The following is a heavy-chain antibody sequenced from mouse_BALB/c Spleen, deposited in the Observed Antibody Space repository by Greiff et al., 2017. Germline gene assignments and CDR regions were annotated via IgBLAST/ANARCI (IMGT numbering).Heavy chain of an antibody. V-gene: IGHV2-2*02. J-gene: IGHJ4*01. CDR2: IWSGGST. D-gene: IGHD1-1*01. CDR1: GFSLTSYG. Sequence: QVQLKESGPGLVQPSQSLSITCTVSGFSLTSYGVHWVRQSPGKGLEWLGVIWSGGSTDYNAAFISRLSISKDNSKSQVFFKMNSLQANDTAIYYCATSYSGSSGDAMDYWGQGTSVTVSS. CDR3: ATSYSGSSGDAMDY.